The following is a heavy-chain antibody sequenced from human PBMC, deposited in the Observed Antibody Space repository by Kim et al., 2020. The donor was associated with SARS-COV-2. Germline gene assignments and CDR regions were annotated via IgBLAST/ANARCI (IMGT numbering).Heavy chain of an antibody. J-gene: IGHJ3*02. D-gene: IGHD4-17*01. CDR2: ISYDGSNK. Sequence: GGSLRLSCAASGFTFSSYGMHWVRQAPGKGLEWVAVISYDGSNKYYADSVKGRFTISRDNSKNTLYLQMNSLRAEDTAVYYCAKGREDYGDAFDIWGQGT. CDR1: GFTFSSYG. V-gene: IGHV3-30*18. CDR3: AKGREDYGDAFDI.